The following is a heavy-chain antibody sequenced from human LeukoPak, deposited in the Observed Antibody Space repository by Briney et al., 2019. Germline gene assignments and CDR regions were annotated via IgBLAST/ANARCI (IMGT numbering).Heavy chain of an antibody. Sequence: SVKVSCKASGGTFSSYAISWVRQAPGQGLEWMGGIIPIFGTANYAQKFQGRVTITADESTSTAYMELSSLRSEDTAVYYCARDSNGDYGFDYWGQGTLVTVSS. CDR2: IIPIFGTA. D-gene: IGHD4-17*01. CDR3: ARDSNGDYGFDY. J-gene: IGHJ4*02. CDR1: GGTFSSYA. V-gene: IGHV1-69*13.